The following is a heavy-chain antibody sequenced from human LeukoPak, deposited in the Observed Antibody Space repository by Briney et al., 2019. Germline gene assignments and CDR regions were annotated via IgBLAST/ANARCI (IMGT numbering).Heavy chain of an antibody. D-gene: IGHD5-18*01. V-gene: IGHV4-4*02. CDR2: IYHSGST. CDR3: ASRSDTAMVPFDY. CDR1: GGSISSSNW. J-gene: IGHJ4*02. Sequence: SETLSLTCAVSGGSISSSNWWSWVRQPPGKGLEWIGEIYHSGSTNYNPSLKSRVTISVDKSKNQFSLKLSSVTAADTAVYYCASRSDTAMVPFDYWGQGTLVTVSS.